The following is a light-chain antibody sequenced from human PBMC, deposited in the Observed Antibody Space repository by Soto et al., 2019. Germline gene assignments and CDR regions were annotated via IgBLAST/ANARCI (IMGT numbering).Light chain of an antibody. V-gene: IGLV2-14*03. CDR2: DVS. CDR1: SSDVGAYNY. Sequence: QSVLTQPASVSGSPGQSITLSCTGTSSDVGAYNYVSWYQHHPGKAPKLLIYDVSYRPSGVSNRFSGSKSGNTASLTISGLQAEDEADYYCSSYTSSYTLVFGGGTQLTVL. CDR3: SSYTSSYTLV. J-gene: IGLJ2*01.